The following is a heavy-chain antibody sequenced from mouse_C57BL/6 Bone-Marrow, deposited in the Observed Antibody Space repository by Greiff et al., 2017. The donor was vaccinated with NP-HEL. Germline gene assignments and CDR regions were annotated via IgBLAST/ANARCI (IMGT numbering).Heavy chain of an antibody. D-gene: IGHD1-1*01. CDR2: IWSGGST. CDR3: ARNWGYYGSRYAMDY. CDR1: GFSLTSYG. Sequence: VQVVESGPGLVQPSQSLSITCTVSGFSLTSYGVHWVRQSPGKGLEWLGVIWSGGSTDYNAAFISRLSISKDNSKSQVFFKMNSLQADDTAIYYCARNWGYYGSRYAMDYWGQGTSVTVSS. J-gene: IGHJ4*01. V-gene: IGHV2-2*01.